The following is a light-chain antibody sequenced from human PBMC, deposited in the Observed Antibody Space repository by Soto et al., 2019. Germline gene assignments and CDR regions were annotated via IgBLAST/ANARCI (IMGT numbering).Light chain of an antibody. J-gene: IGKJ1*01. CDR3: HQYDNWPPWT. Sequence: EMVMTQSPATLSVSPGKRATLSCRASQSVSSNLAWYQQKPCQAPRLLIYGASTRATGIPARFSGSGSGTEFTLTISSLQSEDFAVYYCHQYDNWPPWTFGQGTKVDIK. CDR2: GAS. CDR1: QSVSSN. V-gene: IGKV3D-15*01.